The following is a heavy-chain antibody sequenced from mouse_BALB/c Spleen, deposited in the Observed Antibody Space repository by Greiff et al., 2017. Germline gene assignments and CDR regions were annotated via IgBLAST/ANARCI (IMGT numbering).Heavy chain of an antibody. V-gene: IGHV5-6*02. CDR2: ISSGGSYT. J-gene: IGHJ4*01. CDR1: GFTFSSYG. D-gene: IGHD1-1*01. CDR3: ARRGSSLYYAMDY. Sequence: EVMLVESGGDLVKPGGSLKLSCAASGFTFSSYGMSWVRQTPDKRLEWVATISSGGSYTYYPDSVKGRFTISRDNAKNTLYLQMSSLKSEDTAMYYCARRGSSLYYAMDYWGQGTSVTVSS.